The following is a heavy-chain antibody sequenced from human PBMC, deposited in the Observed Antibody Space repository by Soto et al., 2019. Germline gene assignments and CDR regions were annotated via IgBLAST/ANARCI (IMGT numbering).Heavy chain of an antibody. CDR1: GFIFNTHG. D-gene: IGHD2-15*01. Sequence: QVQLVESGGGVVQPGRSLRLSCTTSGFIFNTHGLHWVRQAPGKGLEWVAVIRHDGAETYYADSVKGRFTISRDESKSTLYLEMNNLRAEHTAVSYCTTEGCDCFAGRCASAIWGQGTLVSVFS. CDR3: TTEGCDCFAGRCASAI. J-gene: IGHJ4*02. CDR2: IRHDGAET. V-gene: IGHV3-33*01.